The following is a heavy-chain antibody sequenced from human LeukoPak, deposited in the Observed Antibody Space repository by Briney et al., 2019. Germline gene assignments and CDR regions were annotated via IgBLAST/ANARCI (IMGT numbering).Heavy chain of an antibody. J-gene: IGHJ2*01. Sequence: SETLSLTCTVSGGSVSSGSYYWSWIRQPPGKGLEWIGYIYYSGSTNYNPSLKSRVTISVDTSKNQFSLKLSSVTAADTAVYYCARDKVSLSGLWYFDLWGRGTLVTVSS. CDR1: GGSVSSGSYY. CDR2: IYYSGST. D-gene: IGHD6-25*01. CDR3: ARDKVSLSGLWYFDL. V-gene: IGHV4-61*01.